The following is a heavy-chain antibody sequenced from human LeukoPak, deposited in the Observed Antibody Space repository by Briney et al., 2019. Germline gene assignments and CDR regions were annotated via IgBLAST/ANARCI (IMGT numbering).Heavy chain of an antibody. CDR1: GFTFSSYA. CDR3: ANRDQLLSFDY. V-gene: IGHV3-23*01. Sequence: QPGGSLRLSCAASGFTFSSYAMTWVRQAPGKGLEWVSGISGSSGSTYYADSVKGRFTISRDNSKNTLYLQMNSLRAEDTAVYYCANRDQLLSFDYWGQGTLVTVSS. J-gene: IGHJ4*02. D-gene: IGHD2-2*01. CDR2: ISGSSGST.